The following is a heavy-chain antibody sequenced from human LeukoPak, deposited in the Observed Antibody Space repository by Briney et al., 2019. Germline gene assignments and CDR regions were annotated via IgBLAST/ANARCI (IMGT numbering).Heavy chain of an antibody. CDR2: IYYSGST. V-gene: IGHV4-59*01. CDR1: GGSISSYY. J-gene: IGHJ4*02. Sequence: SETLSLTCGVSGGSISSYYWAWIRQAPGKGLEWIGYIYYSGSTNYNPSLKSRVTISVDTSKNQFSLKLSSVTAADTAVYYCARVGYYYGSGSYYNLYYFDYWGQGTLVTVSS. D-gene: IGHD3-10*01. CDR3: ARVGYYYGSGSYYNLYYFDY.